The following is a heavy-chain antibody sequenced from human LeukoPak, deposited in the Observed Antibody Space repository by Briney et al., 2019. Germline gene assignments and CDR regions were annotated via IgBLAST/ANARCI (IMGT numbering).Heavy chain of an antibody. V-gene: IGHV4-34*01. CDR2: INHSGST. D-gene: IGHD2-2*01. Sequence: SETLSPTCAVYGGSFSGYYWSWIRQPPGKGLEWIGEINHSGSTNYNPSLKSRVTISVDTSKNQFPLKLSSVTAADTAVYYCASRGISVVVPAASGRRNWFDPWGRGALVTVSS. CDR3: ASRGISVVVPAASGRRNWFDP. CDR1: GGSFSGYY. J-gene: IGHJ5*02.